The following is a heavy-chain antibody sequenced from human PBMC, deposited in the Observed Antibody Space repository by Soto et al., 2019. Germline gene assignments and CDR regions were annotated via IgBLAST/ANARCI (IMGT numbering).Heavy chain of an antibody. D-gene: IGHD2-15*01. CDR3: ARERAVAGAGYYGMDV. CDR1: GGSISSYY. Sequence: TSETLSLTCTVSGGSISSYYWSWIRQPPGKGLEWIGHIYYSGSTNYNPSLKSRVTISVDTPKNQISLRLNSVTAADTAVYYCARERAVAGAGYYGMDVWGQGTTVTVYS. V-gene: IGHV4-59*01. CDR2: IYYSGST. J-gene: IGHJ6*02.